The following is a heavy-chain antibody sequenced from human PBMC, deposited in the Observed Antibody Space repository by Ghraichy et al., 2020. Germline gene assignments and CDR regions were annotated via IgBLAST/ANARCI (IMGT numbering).Heavy chain of an antibody. D-gene: IGHD3-10*01. Sequence: SETLSLTCAVYGGSFSGYYWSWIRQPPGKGLEWIGEINHSGSTNYNPSLKSRVTISVDTSKNQFSLKLSSVTAADTAVYYCARHHVLLWFGEIGYFDYWGQGTLVTVSS. J-gene: IGHJ4*02. CDR3: ARHHVLLWFGEIGYFDY. CDR2: INHSGST. V-gene: IGHV4-34*01. CDR1: GGSFSGYY.